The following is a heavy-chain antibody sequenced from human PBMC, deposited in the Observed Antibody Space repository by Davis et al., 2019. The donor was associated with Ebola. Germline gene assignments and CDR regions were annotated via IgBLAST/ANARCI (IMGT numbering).Heavy chain of an antibody. CDR1: GFTFSSYA. CDR3: ARGGYYDSSGYSQDAFDI. CDR2: ISSSSYYI. V-gene: IGHV3-21*01. Sequence: GESLKISCAASGFTFSSYAMNWVRQAPGKGLEWVSSISSSSYYIYYADSLKGRFTISRDNAKNSLYLQMNSLRAEDTAVYHCARGGYYDSSGYSQDAFDIWGQGTMVSVSS. J-gene: IGHJ3*02. D-gene: IGHD3-22*01.